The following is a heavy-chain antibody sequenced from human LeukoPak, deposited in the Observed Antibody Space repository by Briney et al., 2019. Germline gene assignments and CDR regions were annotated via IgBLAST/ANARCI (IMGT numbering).Heavy chain of an antibody. CDR2: ISGSGVNT. CDR3: AKSKDIVVVPAAIGYFDY. Sequence: GGSLRLSCAASGFTFSSYGMTWVRQAPGKGLEWVSAISGSGVNTDYADSVKGRFTISRDNSKNTLYLQMNSLTAEDTAVYYCAKSKDIVVVPAAIGYFDYWGQGTLVTVSS. CDR1: GFTFSSYG. J-gene: IGHJ4*02. D-gene: IGHD2-2*02. V-gene: IGHV3-23*01.